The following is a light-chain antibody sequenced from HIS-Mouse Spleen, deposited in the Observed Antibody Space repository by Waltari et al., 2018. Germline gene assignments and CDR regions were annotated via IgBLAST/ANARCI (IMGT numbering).Light chain of an antibody. Sequence: SYELTPPPSVSVSPGQTASITCSGDKLGYKYACWYQQKPGQSPVLVIYQDSKRPSGIPERFSGSNSGNTATLTISGTQAMDEADYYCQAWDSSTAGVFGGGTKLTVL. CDR3: QAWDSSTAGV. V-gene: IGLV3-1*01. CDR2: QDS. CDR1: KLGYKY. J-gene: IGLJ3*02.